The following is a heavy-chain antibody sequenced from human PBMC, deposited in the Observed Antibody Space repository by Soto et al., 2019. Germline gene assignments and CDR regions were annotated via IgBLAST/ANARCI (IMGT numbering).Heavy chain of an antibody. CDR2: ISYDGSNK. CDR3: AKDSSGYYHDAFDI. J-gene: IGHJ3*02. V-gene: IGHV3-30*18. Sequence: QVQLVESGGGVVQPGRSLRLSCAASGFTFSSYGMHWVRQAPGKGLEWVAVISYDGSNKYYADSVKGRFTISRDNSKNTLYLQMNSLRAEDTAVYYCAKDSSGYYHDAFDIWGQGTMVTVSS. D-gene: IGHD3-22*01. CDR1: GFTFSSYG.